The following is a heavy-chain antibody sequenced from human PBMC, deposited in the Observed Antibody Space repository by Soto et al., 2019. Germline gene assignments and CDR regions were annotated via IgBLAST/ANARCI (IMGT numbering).Heavy chain of an antibody. CDR3: ARAPGIAAAGTPHY. D-gene: IGHD6-13*01. J-gene: IGHJ4*02. CDR1: GFTFSSYW. Sequence: GGSLRLSCAASGFTFSSYWMSWVRQAPGKGPEWVANIKQDGSEKYYVDSVKGRFTISRDNAKNSLYLQMNSLRAEDTAVYYCARAPGIAAAGTPHYWGQGTLVTVSS. V-gene: IGHV3-7*01. CDR2: IKQDGSEK.